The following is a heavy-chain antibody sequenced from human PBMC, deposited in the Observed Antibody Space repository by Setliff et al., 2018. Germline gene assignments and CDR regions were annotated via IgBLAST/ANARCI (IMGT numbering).Heavy chain of an antibody. V-gene: IGHV1-18*01. D-gene: IGHD5-12*01. Sequence: GASVKVSCKASGYTFTNFGFHWLRQAPGQGLEWMAMIITSNGKTSYAQKFQGRVTVTTDTYTGTGYMELMSLTSDDTALYFCARDLGDLVATILSFFDYWGQGTLVTVSS. CDR1: GYTFTNFG. J-gene: IGHJ4*02. CDR3: ARDLGDLVATILSFFDY. CDR2: IITSNGKT.